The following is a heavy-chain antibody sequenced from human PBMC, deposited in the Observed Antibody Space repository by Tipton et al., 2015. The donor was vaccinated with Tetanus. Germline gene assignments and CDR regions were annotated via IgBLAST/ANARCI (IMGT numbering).Heavy chain of an antibody. CDR3: AREADCGGGSCFSGDFDT. CDR2: SWYDGTDK. J-gene: IGHJ4*02. CDR1: GFIFSSYG. D-gene: IGHD2-15*01. Sequence: SLRLSCAASGFIFSSYGIHWVRQAPGKGLEWVAVSWYDGTDKYYADSVKGRFTISRDNSKNTLYLQMNSLRAEDTAVYYCAREADCGGGSCFSGDFDTWGQGTQVTVSS. V-gene: IGHV3-33*01.